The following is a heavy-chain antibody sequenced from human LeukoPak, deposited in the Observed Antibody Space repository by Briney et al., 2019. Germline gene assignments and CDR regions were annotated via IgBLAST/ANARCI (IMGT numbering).Heavy chain of an antibody. Sequence: GGSLRLSCAASGFTVSSNYMSWVRQAPGKGLEWVSVIYSGGSTYYADSVKGRFTISRDNSKNTLYLQMNSLRAEDTAVYYCAREPHRWFGGQYGMDVWGKGTTVTVSS. CDR3: AREPHRWFGGQYGMDV. J-gene: IGHJ6*04. CDR1: GFTVSSNY. V-gene: IGHV3-53*01. CDR2: IYSGGST. D-gene: IGHD3-10*01.